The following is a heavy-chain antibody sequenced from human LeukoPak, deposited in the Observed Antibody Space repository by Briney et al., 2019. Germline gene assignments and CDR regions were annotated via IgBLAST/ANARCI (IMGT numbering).Heavy chain of an antibody. D-gene: IGHD4-23*01. CDR1: GGSISTYY. CDR3: ARQGFYGGHVDY. Sequence: KSSETLSLTCTVSGGSISTYYWSWIRQPPGKGLEWIGYIDYSGSTNYNPSLKSRVTISVDTSKNQFSLKLTSVTAADTAVYYCARQGFYGGHVDYWGQGTLVAVSS. J-gene: IGHJ4*02. CDR2: IDYSGST. V-gene: IGHV4-59*08.